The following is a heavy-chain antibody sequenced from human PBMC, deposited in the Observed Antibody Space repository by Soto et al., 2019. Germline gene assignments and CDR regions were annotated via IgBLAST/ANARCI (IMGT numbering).Heavy chain of an antibody. CDR3: TTLRLDP. D-gene: IGHD3-9*01. J-gene: IGHJ5*02. Sequence: SVKVSCNASGYTFTAFYMNWVRQAPGQGLEWMGWVNPNTGVTKYAQKFQGRVTMTRDTSINTAYMELSGLTSDDTAVYYCTTLRLDPWGQGTLVTVSS. CDR1: GYTFTAFY. V-gene: IGHV1-2*02. CDR2: VNPNTGVT.